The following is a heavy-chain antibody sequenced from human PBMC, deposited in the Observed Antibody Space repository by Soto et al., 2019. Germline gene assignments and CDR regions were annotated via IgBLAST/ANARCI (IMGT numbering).Heavy chain of an antibody. V-gene: IGHV3-48*02. CDR1: GFTFSSYS. J-gene: IGHJ4*02. D-gene: IGHD6-13*01. CDR2: ISSSSTI. CDR3: ARDPGYSSSVGLDY. Sequence: PGGSLRLSCAASGFTFSSYSMNWVRQAPGKGLEWVSYISSSSTIYYADSVKGRFTISRDNAKNSLYLQMNSLRDEDTAVYYCARDPGYSSSVGLDYWGQGTLVTVSS.